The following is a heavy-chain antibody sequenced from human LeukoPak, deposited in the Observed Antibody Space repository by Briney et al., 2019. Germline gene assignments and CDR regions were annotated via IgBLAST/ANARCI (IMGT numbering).Heavy chain of an antibody. CDR3: TKVRGAAEIDY. CDR1: GFTFISYN. V-gene: IGHV3-21*01. D-gene: IGHD6-25*01. J-gene: IGHJ4*02. Sequence: PGGSLRLSCAAPGFTFISYNMNWVRQAPGKGLERVSSISSSTSYIYYAASVKGRFTSSRDNAKNSLYLQMNSLRAEDTAVYYCTKVRGAAEIDYWGQGTLVTVSS. CDR2: ISSSTSYI.